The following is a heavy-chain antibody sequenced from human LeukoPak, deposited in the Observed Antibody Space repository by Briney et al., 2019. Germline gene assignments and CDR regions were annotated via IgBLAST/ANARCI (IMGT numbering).Heavy chain of an antibody. Sequence: PGRSLRLSCAAPGFSFRSYAMHWVRQASGKGLESLAVIWHDGSNKYYAASVKGRFTVSRDNSKNTLYLQINSLRAEDTAVYYCARERVTGTSYYYYYGMDVWGQGTTVTVSS. CDR3: ARERVTGTSYYYYYGMDV. J-gene: IGHJ6*02. CDR2: IWHDGSNK. D-gene: IGHD6-19*01. CDR1: GFSFRSYA. V-gene: IGHV3-33*01.